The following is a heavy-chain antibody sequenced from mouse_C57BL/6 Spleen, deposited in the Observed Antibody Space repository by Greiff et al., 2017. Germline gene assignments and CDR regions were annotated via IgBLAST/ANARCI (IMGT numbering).Heavy chain of an antibody. J-gene: IGHJ4*01. D-gene: IGHD2-5*01. V-gene: IGHV1-55*01. CDR1: GYTFTSYW. Sequence: HVHLQQPGAELVKPGASVKMSCTASGYTFTSYWITWVKQTPGQGLEWIGDIYPGSGSTNYNEKFKSKATLTVDTSSSTAYMQLSSLTSEDSAVYYCARYYSNYEDYYAMDYWGQGTSVTVSS. CDR3: ARYYSNYEDYYAMDY. CDR2: IYPGSGST.